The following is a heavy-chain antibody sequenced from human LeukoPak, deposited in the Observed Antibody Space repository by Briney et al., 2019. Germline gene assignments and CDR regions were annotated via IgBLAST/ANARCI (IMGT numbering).Heavy chain of an antibody. Sequence: VASVRVSCKASGYTFTGYYMNWVRQAPGQGLEWMGWINSDSGFTKYAQKFQGRVTMTRDTSITTVYMDLTRLTSDDTAVYYCARNFDMKGFDAWGQGTLVTVSS. V-gene: IGHV1-2*02. J-gene: IGHJ5*02. CDR2: INSDSGFT. CDR3: ARNFDMKGFDA. D-gene: IGHD3-9*01. CDR1: GYTFTGYY.